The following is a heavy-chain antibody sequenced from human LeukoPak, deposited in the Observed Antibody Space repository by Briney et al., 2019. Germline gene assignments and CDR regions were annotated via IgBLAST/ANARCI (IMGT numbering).Heavy chain of an antibody. V-gene: IGHV3-23*01. CDR2: ISPSGDIL. Sequence: GGSLRLSCAASGFTFSSHGMNWVRQAPGKGLEWVSGISPSGDILYADSVKGRFTISRDNSKNTLYLQLNSLRAEDTAVYYCAKSHRGHCSTTTCDDEGDYWGQGTLVTVSS. J-gene: IGHJ4*02. D-gene: IGHD2-2*01. CDR1: GFTFSSHG. CDR3: AKSHRGHCSTTTCDDEGDY.